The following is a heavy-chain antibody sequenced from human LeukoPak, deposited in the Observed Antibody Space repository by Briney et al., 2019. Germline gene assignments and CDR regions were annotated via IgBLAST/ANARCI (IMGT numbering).Heavy chain of an antibody. J-gene: IGHJ4*02. Sequence: PGGSLRLSCAASGFTFSSYGMHWVRQAPGKGLEWVAFIRYDGSHKYYADSVRGRFTISRDNSKNTLYLQMNSLRAEDTAVYYCAKDTRSIQIWAAGFDYWGQGTLVTVSS. V-gene: IGHV3-30*02. CDR3: AKDTRSIQIWAAGFDY. D-gene: IGHD5-18*01. CDR1: GFTFSSYG. CDR2: IRYDGSHK.